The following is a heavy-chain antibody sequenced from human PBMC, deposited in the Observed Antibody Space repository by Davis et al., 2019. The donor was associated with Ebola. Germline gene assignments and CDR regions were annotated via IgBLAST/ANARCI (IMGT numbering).Heavy chain of an antibody. CDR1: GYTLTELS. CDR2: INPNSGGT. Sequence: ASVKVSCKVSGYTLTELSMHWVRQAPGQGLEWMGWINPNSGGTNYAQKFQGWVTMTRDTSISTAYMELSRLRSDDTAVYYCARGSNYHYYYGMDVWGQGTTVTVSS. CDR3: ARGSNYHYYYGMDV. D-gene: IGHD2-2*01. J-gene: IGHJ6*02. V-gene: IGHV1-2*04.